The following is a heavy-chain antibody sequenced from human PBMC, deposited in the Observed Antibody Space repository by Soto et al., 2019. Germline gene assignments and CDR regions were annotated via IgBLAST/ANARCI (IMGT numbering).Heavy chain of an antibody. J-gene: IGHJ6*02. CDR3: AREGPFYCSGGSCYRRQVYYYGMDV. CDR1: GFTFSSYA. Sequence: QVQLVESGGGVVQPGRSLRLSCAASGFTFSSYAMHWVRQAPGKGLEWVAVISYDGSNKYYADSVKGRFTISRDNSKNTRYLQMNSLRAEDTAVYYCAREGPFYCSGGSCYRRQVYYYGMDVWGQGTTVTVSS. V-gene: IGHV3-30-3*01. D-gene: IGHD2-15*01. CDR2: ISYDGSNK.